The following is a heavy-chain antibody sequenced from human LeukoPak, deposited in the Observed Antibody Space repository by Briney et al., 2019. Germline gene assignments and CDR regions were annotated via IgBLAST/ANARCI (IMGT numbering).Heavy chain of an antibody. V-gene: IGHV3-21*01. CDR1: GFTFSSYS. J-gene: IGHJ4*02. CDR2: ISSSSSYI. CDR3: ARASNSVLFDY. Sequence: GGSLRLSCAASGFTFSSYSMNWVRQAPGKGLEWVSFISSSSSYIYYADSVKGRFTISRDNAKNSLYLQMNSLRAEDTAVYYCARASNSVLFDYWGQGTLVTVSS. D-gene: IGHD4-23*01.